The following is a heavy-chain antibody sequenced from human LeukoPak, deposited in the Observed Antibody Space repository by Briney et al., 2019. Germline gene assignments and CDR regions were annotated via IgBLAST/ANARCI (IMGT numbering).Heavy chain of an antibody. J-gene: IGHJ3*02. V-gene: IGHV3-43*01. Sequence: GGSLRLSCAASGLTFDDYTMHWVRQAPGKGLEWVSLISWDGGSTYYADSVKGRFTISRDNSKNSLYLQMNSLRTEDTALYYCAKDGPDAFDIWGQGTMVTVSS. CDR3: AKDGPDAFDI. CDR2: ISWDGGST. CDR1: GLTFDDYT.